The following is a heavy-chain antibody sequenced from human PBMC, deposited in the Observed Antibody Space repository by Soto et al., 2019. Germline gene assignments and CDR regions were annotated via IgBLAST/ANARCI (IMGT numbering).Heavy chain of an antibody. CDR3: ARHYYDSSGLRCAFDI. CDR2: IYPGDSDA. CDR1: GYSFNNYK. V-gene: IGHV5-51*01. Sequence: GESLKISCKGSGYSFNNYKIVWVRQMSGKGLEWMGIIYPGDSDATYSPSFQGQVIISADKSISTAYLQWSSLKASGTAMYYCARHYYDSSGLRCAFDIWGHGTMVTVSS. D-gene: IGHD3-22*01. J-gene: IGHJ3*02.